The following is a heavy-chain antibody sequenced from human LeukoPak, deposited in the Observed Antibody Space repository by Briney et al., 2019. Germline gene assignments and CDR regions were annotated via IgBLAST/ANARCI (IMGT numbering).Heavy chain of an antibody. CDR2: ISGSSGTI. V-gene: IGHV3-48*02. J-gene: IGHJ4*02. D-gene: IGHD1-7*01. CDR1: GFTFSSYN. Sequence: GGSLRLSCTASGFTFSSYNMNWVRQTPGKGLEWLSYISGSSGTIYYADSVKGRFTISRDNAKNSLDLQMNSLRDEDTALYYCARLANSNYYFDCWGQGTLVTVYS. CDR3: ARLANSNYYFDC.